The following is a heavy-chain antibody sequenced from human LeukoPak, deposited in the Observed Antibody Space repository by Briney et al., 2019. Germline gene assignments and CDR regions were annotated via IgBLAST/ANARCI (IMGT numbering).Heavy chain of an antibody. J-gene: IGHJ5*02. V-gene: IGHV4-34*01. CDR1: GGSFSGYY. CDR3: ARVGVVGATHWFDP. D-gene: IGHD1-26*01. Sequence: SETLSLTCAVYGGSFSGYYWSWIRQPPGKGLEWNGEINHSGSTNYNPSLKSRVTISVDTSKNQFSLKLSSVTAADTAVYYCARVGVVGATHWFDPWGQGTLVTVSS. CDR2: INHSGST.